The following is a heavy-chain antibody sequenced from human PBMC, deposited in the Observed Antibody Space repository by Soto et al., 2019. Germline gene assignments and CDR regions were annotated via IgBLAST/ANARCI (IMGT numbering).Heavy chain of an antibody. D-gene: IGHD2-21*02. CDR3: ARGGLEGSPCGGYCFTGDY. CDR1: GFTFSNFG. CDR2: IWHDGSDK. Sequence: QVQLVESGGGVVQPGRSLRLSCAASGFTFSNFGMHWVRQAPGKGLEWLSIIWHDGSDKHYAGSVKGRFTVSRDNSKNTLYLQMNSLRDDDTGVYYCARGGLEGSPCGGYCFTGDYWGQGTLVTVSS. J-gene: IGHJ4*02. V-gene: IGHV3-33*01.